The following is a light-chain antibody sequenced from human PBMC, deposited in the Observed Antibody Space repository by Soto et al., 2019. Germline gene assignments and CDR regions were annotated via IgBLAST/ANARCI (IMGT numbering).Light chain of an antibody. CDR2: EDT. CDR3: CSYAGQTVF. CDR1: SNNIDSHNF. V-gene: IGLV2-23*01. Sequence: ALTQPASVSGSPGQSITISCTVTSNNIDSHNFVSWYQQHPGKVPKLMIYEDTERPSGVSDRFSGSKSGRTASLTISGLQTEDEADYYCCSYAGQTVFFAGGTKLTVL. J-gene: IGLJ2*01.